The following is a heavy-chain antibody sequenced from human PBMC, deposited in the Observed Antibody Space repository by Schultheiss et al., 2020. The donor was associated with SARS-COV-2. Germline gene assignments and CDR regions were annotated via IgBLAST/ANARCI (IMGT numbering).Heavy chain of an antibody. CDR2: FHSSGTT. V-gene: IGHV4-4*07. CDR3: VRDDGGYFRTSWFDP. CDR1: GGSISSFY. Sequence: SQTLSLTCTVSGGSISSFYWSWIRQPAGKGLEWIGRFHSSGTTNYNPSLKSRVTMSADTSKNQFSLKLSSVTAAVTAVYYCVRDDGGYFRTSWFDPWGQGTRVTVSS. J-gene: IGHJ5*02. D-gene: IGHD3-22*01.